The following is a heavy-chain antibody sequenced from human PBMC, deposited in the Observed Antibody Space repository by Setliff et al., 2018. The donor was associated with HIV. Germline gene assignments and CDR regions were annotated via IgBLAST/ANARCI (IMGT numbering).Heavy chain of an antibody. CDR1: GYTFTSYD. J-gene: IGHJ4*02. CDR2: MNPSGAT. D-gene: IGHD3-10*01. Sequence: ASVKVSCKASGYTFTSYDIKWVRQATGQGLEWMGWMNPSGATGYAQEFQGRVTMTRDTSISTAYMELSSLRSEDTAVYYCARVISGRGRELPDFDYWGQGTQVTVS. CDR3: ARVISGRGRELPDFDY. V-gene: IGHV1-8*02.